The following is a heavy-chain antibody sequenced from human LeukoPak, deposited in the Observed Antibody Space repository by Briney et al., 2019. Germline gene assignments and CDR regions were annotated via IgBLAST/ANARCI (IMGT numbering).Heavy chain of an antibody. CDR3: ARRSGPRDY. CDR2: INPSGGST. Sequence: GASVKVSCKASGYTFTSYYMHWVRQAPGQGLEWMGIINPSGGSTSYAQKFQGRVTMTRDTSTSTVYMDLSRLRSDDTAVYYCARRSGPRDYWGQGTLITVSS. J-gene: IGHJ4*02. V-gene: IGHV1-46*01. D-gene: IGHD3-10*01. CDR1: GYTFTSYY.